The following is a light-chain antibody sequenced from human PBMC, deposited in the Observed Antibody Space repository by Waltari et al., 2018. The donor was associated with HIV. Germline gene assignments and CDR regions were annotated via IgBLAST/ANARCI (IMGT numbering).Light chain of an antibody. CDR2: QVN. V-gene: IGLV2-14*01. CDR1: RSDVGGYNF. J-gene: IGLJ1*01. CDR3: RSYTSSSTPYV. Sequence: QSALTQPASVSGSPGQSIPISCTGTRSDVGGYNFVSWYQQHHGKTPKVMIYQVNNRSAGFSQLFAGSKSGNTASLTSSGLQAEDEADYYCRSYTSSSTPYVFGTGTKVTVL.